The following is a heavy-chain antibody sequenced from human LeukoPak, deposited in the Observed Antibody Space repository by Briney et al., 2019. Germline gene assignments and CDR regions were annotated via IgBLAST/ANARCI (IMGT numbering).Heavy chain of an antibody. J-gene: IGHJ4*02. D-gene: IGHD5-18*01. V-gene: IGHV3-73*01. CDR3: STSGDTSMVMGY. CDR1: GFTFSNFA. Sequence: GSLRLSCAASGFTFSNFAMHWVRQASGKGLEWVGRIRGKANSYATAFAASVKGRFTMSRDDSENTAYLQMNSLKTEDTAVYYCSTSGDTSMVMGYWGQGTLVTVSS. CDR2: IRGKANSYAT.